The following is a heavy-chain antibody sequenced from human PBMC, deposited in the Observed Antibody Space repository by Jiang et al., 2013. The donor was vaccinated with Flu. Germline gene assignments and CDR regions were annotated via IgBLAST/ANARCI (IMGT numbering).Heavy chain of an antibody. J-gene: IGHJ4*02. CDR3: AHGVGGFAF. CDR2: IFWDDDE. V-gene: IGHV2-5*02. D-gene: IGHD3-16*01. Sequence: GKPLECLALIFWDDDERYSPSLRNRLAITKDTSKNQVVLTMTNVDPADTATYYCAHGVGGFAFWGQGTLVTVSS.